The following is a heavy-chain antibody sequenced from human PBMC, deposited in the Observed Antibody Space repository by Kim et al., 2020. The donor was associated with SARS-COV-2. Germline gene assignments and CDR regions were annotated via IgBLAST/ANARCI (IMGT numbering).Heavy chain of an antibody. J-gene: IGHJ6*02. Sequence: GGSLRLSCAASGFTFSSYAMHWVRQASGKGLEWVAVISYDGSNKYYADSVKGRFTISRDNSKNTLYLQMNSLRAEDTAVYYCARDLLDVPAAPKGAHYYGMDVWGQGTRVTVSS. D-gene: IGHD2-2*01. CDR3: ARDLLDVPAAPKGAHYYGMDV. CDR1: GFTFSSYA. V-gene: IGHV3-30*04. CDR2: ISYDGSNK.